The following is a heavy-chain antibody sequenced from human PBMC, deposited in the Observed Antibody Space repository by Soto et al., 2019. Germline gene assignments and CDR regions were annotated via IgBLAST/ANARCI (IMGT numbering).Heavy chain of an antibody. CDR3: ARGDYYDTSGPFSEAFDI. J-gene: IGHJ3*02. Sequence: GGSLRLSCAASGFTFSRYWMSWVRQAPGKGLEWVANIKPDGGQKWYVDSVKGRFTISRDNAKKSLYLQMNSLRAEDTAVYYCARGDYYDTSGPFSEAFDIWGQVKMVTVSS. CDR2: IKPDGGQK. D-gene: IGHD3-22*01. V-gene: IGHV3-7*04. CDR1: GFTFSRYW.